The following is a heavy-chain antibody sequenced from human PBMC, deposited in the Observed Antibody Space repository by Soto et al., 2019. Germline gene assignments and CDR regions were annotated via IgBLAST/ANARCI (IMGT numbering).Heavy chain of an antibody. D-gene: IGHD2-15*01. J-gene: IGHJ5*02. CDR3: ARGGRVVVVVAATLDSFDP. Sequence: QVQLQESGPGLVKPSQTLSLTCTVSGGSISSGGYYWSWIRQHPGKGLEWIGYIYNSGSTYYNPSLKSRVTISVDTSKNQFSLKLSSVTAADTAVYYCARGGRVVVVVAATLDSFDPWGQGTLVTVSS. CDR2: IYNSGST. V-gene: IGHV4-31*03. CDR1: GGSISSGGYY.